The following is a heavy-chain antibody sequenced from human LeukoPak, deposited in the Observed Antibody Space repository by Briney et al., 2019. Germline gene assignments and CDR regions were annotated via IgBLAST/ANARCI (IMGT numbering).Heavy chain of an antibody. CDR1: GGSISSYY. CDR3: ARVRITFGGVYYFDY. J-gene: IGHJ4*02. D-gene: IGHD3-16*01. V-gene: IGHV4-4*07. Sequence: PSETLSLTCTVSGGSISSYYWSWIRQPAGKGLEWIGRIYTSGSTNYNPSLKSRVTISVDRSKNQFSLKLSSVTAADTAVYYCARVRITFGGVYYFDYWGQGTLVTVSS. CDR2: IYTSGST.